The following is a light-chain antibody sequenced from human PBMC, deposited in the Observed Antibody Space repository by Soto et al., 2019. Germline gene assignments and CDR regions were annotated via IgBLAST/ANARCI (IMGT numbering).Light chain of an antibody. J-gene: IGKJ4*01. V-gene: IGKV3-15*01. CDR2: DAS. CDR1: QSVNSN. Sequence: DIVLTQSPGTLSLSPGERATLSCRASQSVNSNYLAWYQQKPGQAARLLIYDASSRATGIPARFSGSGSGTEFALTVSSLQSEDFEVYYCQQYDTWPFTLGGGTNVDIK. CDR3: QQYDTWPFT.